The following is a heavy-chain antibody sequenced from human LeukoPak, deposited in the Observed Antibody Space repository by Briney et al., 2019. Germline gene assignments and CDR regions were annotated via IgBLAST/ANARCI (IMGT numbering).Heavy chain of an antibody. V-gene: IGHV1-2*02. CDR1: GYTFTSYY. D-gene: IGHD1-26*01. CDR2: INPNSGGT. J-gene: IGHJ3*02. CDR3: ARVRDSGSSHDAFDI. Sequence: GASVKVSCKASGYTFTSYYMHWVRQAPGQGLEWMGWINPNSGGTNYAQKFQGRVTMTRDTSISTAYMELSRLRSDDTAVYYCARVRDSGSSHDAFDIWGQGTMVTVS.